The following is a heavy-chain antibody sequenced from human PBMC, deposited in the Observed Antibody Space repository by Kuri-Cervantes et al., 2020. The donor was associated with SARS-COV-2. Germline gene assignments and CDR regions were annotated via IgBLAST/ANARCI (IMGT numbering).Heavy chain of an antibody. CDR3: ARARMAGPFDY. Sequence: GGSLRLSCAASGFTFSSYWMSWVRQAPGKGLEWVANIKQGGSEKYYVDSVKGRFTISRDNAKNSLYLQMNSLRAEDTAVYYCARARMAGPFDYWGQGTLVTVSS. D-gene: IGHD5-24*01. CDR1: GFTFSSYW. V-gene: IGHV3-7*01. J-gene: IGHJ4*02. CDR2: IKQGGSEK.